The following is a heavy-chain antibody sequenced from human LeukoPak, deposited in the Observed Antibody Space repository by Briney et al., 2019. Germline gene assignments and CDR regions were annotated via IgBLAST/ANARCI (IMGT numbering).Heavy chain of an antibody. CDR1: GFTFSSYA. J-gene: IGHJ1*01. CDR2: ISGSGGST. CDR3: ATRGIVVVPSAKRRAEYFQH. V-gene: IGHV3-23*01. Sequence: GGSLRLSCAASGFTFSSYAMSWVRQAPGKGLEWVAAISGSGGSTYYADSVKGRFTISRDNSKNTLYLQMNSLRAEDTAVYYCATRGIVVVPSAKRRAEYFQHWGQSTLVTVSS. D-gene: IGHD2-2*01.